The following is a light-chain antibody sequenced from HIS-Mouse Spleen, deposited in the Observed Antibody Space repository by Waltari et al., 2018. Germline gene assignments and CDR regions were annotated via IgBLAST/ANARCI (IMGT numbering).Light chain of an antibody. J-gene: IGLJ1*01. CDR3: SSYTSSSTV. CDR2: EVS. Sequence: QSALTQPPSVSGSPGPSVTISCTGTSSDVVRYNRVSWYQQPPGPAPKLMIYEVSNRPSGVPDRFSGSKSGNTASLTISGLQAEDEADYYCSSYTSSSTVFGTGTKVTVL. CDR1: SSDVVRYNR. V-gene: IGLV2-18*02.